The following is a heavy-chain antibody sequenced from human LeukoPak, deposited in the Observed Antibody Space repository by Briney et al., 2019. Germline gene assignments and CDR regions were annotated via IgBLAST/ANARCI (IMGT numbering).Heavy chain of an antibody. D-gene: IGHD6-13*01. J-gene: IGHJ5*02. CDR2: IYYSGST. V-gene: IGHV4-59*01. CDR1: GGSISSYY. CDR3: ARESSSSWYGNWFDP. Sequence: SETLSLTCTVSGGSISSYYWSWIRQPPGKGLEWIGYIYYSGSTNYNPSLKSRVTIPVDTSKNQFSLKLSSVTAADTAVYYCARESSSSWYGNWFDPWGQGTLVTVSS.